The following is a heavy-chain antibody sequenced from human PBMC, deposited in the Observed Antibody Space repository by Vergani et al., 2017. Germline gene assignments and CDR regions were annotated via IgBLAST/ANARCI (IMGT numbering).Heavy chain of an antibody. D-gene: IGHD1-26*01. Sequence: QLQLQQWGAGLLKPSETLSLTCAVYGGSFSGYYWSWIRLAPGKGLEWIGEINHSGTINYNPTLKSPFNVSIDTSRDHFSLKLRSVSAADTAVYFCARRAERWETLLRDDFDVWGQGTFVTVSP. J-gene: IGHJ3*01. CDR3: ARRAERWETLLRDDFDV. CDR2: INHSGTI. V-gene: IGHV4-34*01. CDR1: GGSFSGYY.